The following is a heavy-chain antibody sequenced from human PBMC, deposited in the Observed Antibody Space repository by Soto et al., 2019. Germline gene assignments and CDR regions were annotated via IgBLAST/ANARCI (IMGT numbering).Heavy chain of an antibody. CDR1: GYTFTNYA. CDR3: ARGPGGPDGPGDY. V-gene: IGHV1-3*01. J-gene: IGHJ4*02. D-gene: IGHD2-15*01. CDR2: INAGNGNT. Sequence: QVQLVQSGAEVKKPGASVKVSCKASGYTFTNYAMHWVRQAPGQRLEWMGWINAGNGNTKYSQKFQGRVTITRDTSESTAYMDLRSLRSEDTAVYYCARGPGGPDGPGDYWGQGTLVTVSS.